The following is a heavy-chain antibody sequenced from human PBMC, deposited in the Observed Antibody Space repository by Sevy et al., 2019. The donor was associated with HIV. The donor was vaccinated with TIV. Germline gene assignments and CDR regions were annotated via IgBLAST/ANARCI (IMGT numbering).Heavy chain of an antibody. CDR1: GHTFSNDV. J-gene: IGHJ4*02. D-gene: IGHD3-10*01. V-gene: IGHV3-23*01. CDR3: AKRWGSGY. Sequence: GGSLRLSCAVSGHTFSNDVMSWVRQAPGKGLEWVSTISGINNGTYYADSVKGRFTISRDNSKNTLYLHMNSLRAEDTAVYYCAKRWGSGYWGQGTLVTVSS. CDR2: ISGINNGT.